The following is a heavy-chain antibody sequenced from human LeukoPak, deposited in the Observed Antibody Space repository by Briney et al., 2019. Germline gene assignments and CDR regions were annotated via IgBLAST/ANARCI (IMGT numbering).Heavy chain of an antibody. Sequence: SETLSLTCTVSGGSISSYYWSWIRQPPGKGLEWIGYIYYSGSTNYNPSLKSRVTISVDTSKNQFSLKLSSVTAADTAVYYCARVTIGGYNPGYYFDYWGQGTLVTVSS. D-gene: IGHD5-24*01. CDR3: ARVTIGGYNPGYYFDY. J-gene: IGHJ4*02. CDR2: IYYSGST. V-gene: IGHV4-59*01. CDR1: GGSISSYY.